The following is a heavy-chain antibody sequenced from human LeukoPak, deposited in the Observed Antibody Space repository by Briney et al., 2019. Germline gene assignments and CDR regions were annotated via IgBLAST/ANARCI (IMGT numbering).Heavy chain of an antibody. D-gene: IGHD1-26*01. CDR1: GFTFSSYG. J-gene: IGHJ3*02. CDR3: AKDGWDLRTLSLLAFDI. V-gene: IGHV3-30*02. Sequence: GGSLRLSCAASGFTFSSYGMHWVRQAPGKGLEWVAFIRYDGSNNYYADSVKGRFTISRDNSKNTLYLQMNSLRADDTAVYYCAKDGWDLRTLSLLAFDIWGQGTVVTVSS. CDR2: IRYDGSNN.